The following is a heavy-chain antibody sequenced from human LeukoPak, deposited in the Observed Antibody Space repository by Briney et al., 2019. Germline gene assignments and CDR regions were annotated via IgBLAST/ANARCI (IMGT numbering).Heavy chain of an antibody. CDR1: GFTFSSSG. D-gene: IGHD3-10*01. CDR3: ARPMVRGVHGAFDI. Sequence: GGSLRLSCAASGFTFSSSGMNWVRQAPGKGLEWVSYISSSSSTIYYADSVKGRFTISRDNAKNSLYLQMSSLRAEDTAVYYCARPMVRGVHGAFDIWGQGTMVTVSS. CDR2: ISSSSSTI. V-gene: IGHV3-48*01. J-gene: IGHJ3*02.